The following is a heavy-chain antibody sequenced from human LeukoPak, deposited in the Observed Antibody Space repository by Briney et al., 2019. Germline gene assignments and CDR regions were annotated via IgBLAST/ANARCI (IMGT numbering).Heavy chain of an antibody. J-gene: IGHJ3*02. CDR3: ARARESSSNDAFDI. CDR2: ISYDGSNK. V-gene: IGHV3-30-3*01. CDR1: GFTFSSYA. D-gene: IGHD6-13*01. Sequence: GGSLRLSCAASGFTFSSYAMHWVRQAPGKGLEWVAVISYDGSNKYYADSVKGRFTISRDNSKNTLYLQMNSLRAEDTAVYYCARARESSSNDAFDIWGPGTMVTVSS.